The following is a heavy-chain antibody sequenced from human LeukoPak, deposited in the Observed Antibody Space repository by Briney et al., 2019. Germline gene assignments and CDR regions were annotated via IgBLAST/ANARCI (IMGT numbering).Heavy chain of an antibody. V-gene: IGHV3-23*01. CDR3: AKHGDRGWYFPYFDY. CDR2: ISWNSGSI. D-gene: IGHD6-19*01. Sequence: PGGSLRLSCVASGFTFSTYSMNWVRQAPGKGLEWVSGISWNSGSIGYADSVKGRFTISRDNSKNTLYLQMNSLRAEDTAVYYCAKHGDRGWYFPYFDYWGQGTLVTVSS. J-gene: IGHJ4*02. CDR1: GFTFSTYS.